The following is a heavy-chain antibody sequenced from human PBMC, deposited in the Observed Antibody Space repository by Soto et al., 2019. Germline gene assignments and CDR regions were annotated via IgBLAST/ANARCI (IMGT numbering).Heavy chain of an antibody. Sequence: EVQLVESGGGLVQPGGSLRLSCAASGFTFSSYSMNWVRQAPGKGLEWVSYISSSSSTIYYADSVKGRFTISRDNAKNSLYLQMNSLRDEDTAGYYCARDAGAGWWGHYDPWGQGTLVTVSS. J-gene: IGHJ5*02. CDR2: ISSSSSTI. CDR1: GFTFSSYS. CDR3: ARDAGAGWWGHYDP. V-gene: IGHV3-48*02. D-gene: IGHD2-15*01.